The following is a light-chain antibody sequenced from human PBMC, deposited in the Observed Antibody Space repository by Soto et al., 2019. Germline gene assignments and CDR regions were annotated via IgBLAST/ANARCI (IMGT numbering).Light chain of an antibody. Sequence: QSALTQPASVSGSPGQSITISCTGTSSDVGGYNYVSWYQQHPGKAPKRMIYDVSNRPSGVSNLFSGSKSGNTASLTISALQAEDEADYYCSSYTSSSTLYVFGTGTKVTVL. CDR1: SSDVGGYNY. CDR3: SSYTSSSTLYV. CDR2: DVS. J-gene: IGLJ1*01. V-gene: IGLV2-14*01.